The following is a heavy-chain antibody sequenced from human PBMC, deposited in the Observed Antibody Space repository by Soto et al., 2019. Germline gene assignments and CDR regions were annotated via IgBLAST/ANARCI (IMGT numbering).Heavy chain of an antibody. V-gene: IGHV1-69*13. CDR3: ARANTAMVKHFAY. J-gene: IGHJ4*02. D-gene: IGHD5-18*01. CDR1: GGTFSSYA. CDR2: IIPIFGTT. Sequence: GASVKVSCKASGGTFSSYAISWVRQAPGQGLEWMGGIIPIFGTTDYAQKFQDRVTITADESTSTAYMELSSLRSEDTAVYYCARANTAMVKHFAYWGQGTLVTVSS.